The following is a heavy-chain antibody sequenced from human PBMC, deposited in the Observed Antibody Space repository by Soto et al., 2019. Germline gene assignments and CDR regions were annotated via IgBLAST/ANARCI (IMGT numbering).Heavy chain of an antibody. J-gene: IGHJ6*03. D-gene: IGHD4-17*01. CDR3: ARVSEMGTVTEGFYYYMDV. CDR1: GGTFSNYT. CDR2: IIPILNIA. Sequence: QVQLVQSGAEVKKPGSSVKVSCKASGGTFSNYTISWVRQAPGQGLEWMGRIIPILNIANYAQKSQGRVTITADKSTTTAYMELSSLRAEDTAVYYCARVSEMGTVTEGFYYYMDVWGKGTTVTVSS. V-gene: IGHV1-69*02.